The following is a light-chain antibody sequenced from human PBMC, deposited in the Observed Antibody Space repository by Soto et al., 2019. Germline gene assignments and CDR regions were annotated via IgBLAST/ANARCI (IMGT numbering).Light chain of an antibody. Sequence: QSVLTQPPSVSGAPGQRVTISCTGSSSNIGAGYDVHWYQQLPGTAPKLLIYGNSNRPSGVPDRFSGSKSGTSASLAITGLQAEDEADYYCQVYDSSLSGVVFGGGTKLTVL. CDR2: GNS. J-gene: IGLJ2*01. V-gene: IGLV1-40*01. CDR3: QVYDSSLSGVV. CDR1: SSNIGAGYD.